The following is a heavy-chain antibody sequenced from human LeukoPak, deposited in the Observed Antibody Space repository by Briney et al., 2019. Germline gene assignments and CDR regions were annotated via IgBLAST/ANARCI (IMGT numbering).Heavy chain of an antibody. CDR3: AIRIAAAGIGGIDY. V-gene: IGHV4-34*01. CDR2: INHSGST. D-gene: IGHD6-13*01. CDR1: GGSFSGYY. J-gene: IGHJ4*02. Sequence: SETLSLTCAVYGGSFSGYYWSWIRQPPGKGLEWIGEINHSGSTNYNPSLKSRVTISVDTSKNQFSLKLSSVTAADTAVYYCAIRIAAAGIGGIDYWGPGTLVTVSS.